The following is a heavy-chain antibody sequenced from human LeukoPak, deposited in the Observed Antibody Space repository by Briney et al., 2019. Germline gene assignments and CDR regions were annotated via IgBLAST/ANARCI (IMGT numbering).Heavy chain of an antibody. CDR3: ARGYSSSYPVDY. CDR1: GFTFSRYW. CDR2: IKQDGSEK. V-gene: IGHV3-7*01. Sequence: GGSLRLSCAASGFTFSRYWMSWVRQAPGKGLEWVANIKQDGSEKYYVDSVKGRFTISRDNAKNSLFLQMNSLRAEDTAVYYCARGYSSSYPVDYWGQGTLATVSS. D-gene: IGHD6-6*01. J-gene: IGHJ4*02.